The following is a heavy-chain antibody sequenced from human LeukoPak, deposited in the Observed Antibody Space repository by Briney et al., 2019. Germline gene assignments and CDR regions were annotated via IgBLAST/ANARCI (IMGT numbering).Heavy chain of an antibody. CDR2: IYYSGST. Sequence: SETPSLTCAVYGGSFSGYYWSWIRQPPGKGLEWIGYIYYSGSTNYNPSLKSRVTISVDTSKNQFSLKLSSVTAADTAVYYCARVKGVTIFGVASYYYYGMDVWGQGTTVTVSS. CDR1: GGSFSGYY. V-gene: IGHV4-59*12. CDR3: ARVKGVTIFGVASYYYYGMDV. D-gene: IGHD3-3*01. J-gene: IGHJ6*02.